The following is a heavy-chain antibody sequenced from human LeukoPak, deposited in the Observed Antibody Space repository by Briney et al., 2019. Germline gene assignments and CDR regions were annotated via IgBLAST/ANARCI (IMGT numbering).Heavy chain of an antibody. CDR2: IKEDGTYT. V-gene: IGHV3-74*01. D-gene: IGHD3-9*01. Sequence: GGSLRLSCAASGFSFSKYRMHWVRQTPGEGLVWVSRIKEDGTYTSYADSVKGRFTISRDNARNTVFLQMNSLRAEDTAVYYCARDFDMGITPGDDFDFWGQGTLVTVSS. CDR1: GFSFSKYR. CDR3: ARDFDMGITPGDDFDF. J-gene: IGHJ4*02.